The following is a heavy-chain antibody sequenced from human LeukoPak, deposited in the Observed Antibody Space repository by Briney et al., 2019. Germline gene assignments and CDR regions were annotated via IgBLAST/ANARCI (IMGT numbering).Heavy chain of an antibody. CDR2: ISWNSGSI. CDR1: GFTFDDYA. CDR3: AKDRAGSSWYLIDY. J-gene: IGHJ4*02. Sequence: PGRSLRLSCPASGFTFDDYAMHWVRQAPGKGLEWVSGISWNSGSIGYADSVKGRFTISRDNAKNSLYLQMNSLRAEDTALYYCAKDRAGSSWYLIDYWGQGTLVTVSS. D-gene: IGHD6-13*01. V-gene: IGHV3-9*01.